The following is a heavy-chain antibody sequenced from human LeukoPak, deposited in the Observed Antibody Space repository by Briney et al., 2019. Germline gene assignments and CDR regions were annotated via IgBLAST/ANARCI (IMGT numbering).Heavy chain of an antibody. Sequence: PGGSLRLSCAASGFTFSSHSMNWVRQAPGKGLEWVSYISSSSSTIYYADSVKGRFTISRDNAKNSLYLQMNSLRDEDTAVYYCARDTYDSSGYYPAMYYFDYWGQGTLVTVSP. CDR3: ARDTYDSSGYYPAMYYFDY. CDR1: GFTFSSHS. J-gene: IGHJ4*02. CDR2: ISSSSSTI. D-gene: IGHD3-22*01. V-gene: IGHV3-48*02.